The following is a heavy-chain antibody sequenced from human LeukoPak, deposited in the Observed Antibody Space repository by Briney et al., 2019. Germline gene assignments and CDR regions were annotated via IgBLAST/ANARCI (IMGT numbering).Heavy chain of an antibody. CDR3: ARSLRYFQWFDP. D-gene: IGHD3-9*01. V-gene: IGHV4-39*07. CDR1: GGSISSSSYY. CDR2: FYYSGST. J-gene: IGHJ5*02. Sequence: PSETLSLTCTVSGGSISSSSYYWGWIRQPPGKGLEWIGSFYYSGSTYYNPSLKSRVTISVDTSKNQFSLKLSSVTAADTAVYYCARSLRYFQWFDPWGQGTLVTVSS.